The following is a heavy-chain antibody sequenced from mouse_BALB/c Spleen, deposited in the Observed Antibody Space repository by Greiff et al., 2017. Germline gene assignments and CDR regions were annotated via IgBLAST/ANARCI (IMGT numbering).Heavy chain of an antibody. Sequence: EVKLVESGGGLVKPGGSLKLSCAASGFTFSDYYMYWVRQTPEKRLEWVATISDGGSYTYYPDSVKGRFTISRDNAKNTLYLQMSSLKSEDTAMYYCARHTSPLTTATAWFAYWGQGTLVTVSA. D-gene: IGHD1-2*01. CDR2: ISDGGSYT. CDR1: GFTFSDYY. V-gene: IGHV5-4*02. CDR3: ARHTSPLTTATAWFAY. J-gene: IGHJ3*01.